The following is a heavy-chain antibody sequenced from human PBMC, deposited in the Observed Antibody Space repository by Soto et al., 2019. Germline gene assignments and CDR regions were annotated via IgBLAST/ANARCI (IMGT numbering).Heavy chain of an antibody. J-gene: IGHJ6*02. V-gene: IGHV1-69*13. CDR1: GGTFSSYA. CDR2: IIPIFGTA. Sequence: GASVKVSCKASGGTFSSYAISWVRQAPGQGLEWMGGIIPIFGTANYAQKFQGRVTITADESTSTAYMELSSLRSEDTAVYYCASPSESSSSGLYYYYGMDVWGQGTTVTVSS. CDR3: ASPSESSSSGLYYYYGMDV. D-gene: IGHD6-6*01.